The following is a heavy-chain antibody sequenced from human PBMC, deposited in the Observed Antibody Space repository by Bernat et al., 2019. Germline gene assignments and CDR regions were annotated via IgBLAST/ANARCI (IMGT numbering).Heavy chain of an antibody. D-gene: IGHD2-15*01. CDR1: GFPFRDSS. J-gene: IGHJ4*02. CDR2: IRSKAYSYAT. Sequence: EVQLVESGGGLVQPGGSLKLSCAASGFPFRDSSIHWVHQASGKGLEWVGRIRSKAYSYATTYAASVKDRFTISRDDSKNTAYLQMNSLKTDDTAVYYCSRRHCSGGSCYSDYWGQGTLVTVSS. V-gene: IGHV3-73*01. CDR3: SRRHCSGGSCYSDY.